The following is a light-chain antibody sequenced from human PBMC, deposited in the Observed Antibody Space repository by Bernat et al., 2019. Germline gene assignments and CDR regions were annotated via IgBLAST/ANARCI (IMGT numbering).Light chain of an antibody. CDR1: QDISNY. V-gene: IGKV1-39*01. J-gene: IGKJ1*01. CDR2: AAS. Sequence: DIQMTQSPSSLSASVGDRVTITCQASQDISNYLNWYQQKPGKAPKLLIYAASSLQSGVPSRFSGSGSGTDFTLTISSLQPEDFATYYCQQSYSTPVTWTFGQGTKVEIK. CDR3: QQSYSTPVTWT.